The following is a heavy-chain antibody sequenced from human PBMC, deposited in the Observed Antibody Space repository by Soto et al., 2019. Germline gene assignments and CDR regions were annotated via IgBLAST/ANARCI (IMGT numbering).Heavy chain of an antibody. CDR2: IYYSGAT. J-gene: IGHJ5*02. CDR3: ARSRYNNSGYYAENYPDL. D-gene: IGHD3-22*01. CDR1: GGSVSSGSFY. V-gene: IGHV4-61*01. Sequence: SETLSLTCTVSGGSVSSGSFYWSWIRQPPGKGLEWIGFIYYSGATNHNPSLKSRVTMAVDTSKNQFSLWLVSVTAADTAVYYCARSRYNNSGYYAENYPDLWGQGTLVTVSS.